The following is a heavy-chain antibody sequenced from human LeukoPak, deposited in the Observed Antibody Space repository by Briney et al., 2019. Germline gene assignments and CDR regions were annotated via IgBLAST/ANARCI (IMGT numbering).Heavy chain of an antibody. CDR1: GFTFDDYA. CDR3: AKGFDSSSFYGHSDY. Sequence: GGSLRLSCAASGFTFDDYAMHWVRQAPGKGLEWVSLISGDGVTTKYANSVKGRFTISRDNSRNSLFLQMNTLRTEDTAVYYCAKGFDSSSFYGHSDYWGQGTLVTVSS. D-gene: IGHD3-22*01. J-gene: IGHJ4*02. V-gene: IGHV3-43*02. CDR2: ISGDGVTT.